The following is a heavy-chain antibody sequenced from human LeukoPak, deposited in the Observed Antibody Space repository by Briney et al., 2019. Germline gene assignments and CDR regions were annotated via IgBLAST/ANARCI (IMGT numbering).Heavy chain of an antibody. Sequence: PGGSLRLSCVASGFTVSSNYMTWVRQAPGKGLEWVSIIYSDNTTYYADSVKGRFTISRDNSKNTLYLQMNSLRAEDTAVYYCARGFRNSTAMASFDYWGQGTLAAVSS. D-gene: IGHD5-18*01. CDR2: IYSDNTT. J-gene: IGHJ4*02. V-gene: IGHV3-53*01. CDR3: ARGFRNSTAMASFDY. CDR1: GFTVSSNY.